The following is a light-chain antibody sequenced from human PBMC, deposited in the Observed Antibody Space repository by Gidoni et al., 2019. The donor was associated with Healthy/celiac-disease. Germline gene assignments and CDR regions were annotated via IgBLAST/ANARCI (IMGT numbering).Light chain of an antibody. Sequence: DIQLTQSPSFLSASVGDRVTITCWASQGISSYLAWYQQKPGKATKLLIYAASTLQSGVPSRFSGSGSGTEFTLTISSLQPEDFATYYCQQLNSYPSCSFGQGTKLEIK. CDR3: QQLNSYPSCS. V-gene: IGKV1-9*01. J-gene: IGKJ2*04. CDR2: AAS. CDR1: QGISSY.